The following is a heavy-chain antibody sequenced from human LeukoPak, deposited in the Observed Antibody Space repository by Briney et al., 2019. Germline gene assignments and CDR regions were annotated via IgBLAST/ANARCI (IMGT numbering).Heavy chain of an antibody. Sequence: PGGSLRLSCAASRFTFSACGMHWVRQAPGKGLEWVAVISYDGSNKYYADSVKGRFTISRDNSKNTLYLQMNSLRAEDTAVYYCAKGFNSWIQLWSFDYWGQGTLVTVSS. CDR1: RFTFSACG. J-gene: IGHJ4*02. D-gene: IGHD5-18*01. V-gene: IGHV3-30*18. CDR3: AKGFNSWIQLWSFDY. CDR2: ISYDGSNK.